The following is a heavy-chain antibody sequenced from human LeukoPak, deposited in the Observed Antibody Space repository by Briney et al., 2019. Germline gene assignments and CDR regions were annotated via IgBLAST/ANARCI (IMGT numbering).Heavy chain of an antibody. CDR2: ISSSSGSI. D-gene: IGHD3-10*01. CDR3: ARDSADYYGSGSYRY. Sequence: GGSLRLSCAASGFTFSSYTMNWVRQAPGKGLEWVSSISSSSGSIYYADSVKGRFTISRDNAQNSLFLQMNSLRAEDTAVYYCARDSADYYGSGSYRYWGQGTLVTVSS. V-gene: IGHV3-21*01. J-gene: IGHJ4*02. CDR1: GFTFSSYT.